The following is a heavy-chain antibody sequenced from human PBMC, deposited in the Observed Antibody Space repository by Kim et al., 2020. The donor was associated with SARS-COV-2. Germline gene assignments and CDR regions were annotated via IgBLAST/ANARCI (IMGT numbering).Heavy chain of an antibody. J-gene: IGHJ6*03. D-gene: IGHD4-17*01. V-gene: IGHV4-30-4*01. CDR3: ARVQNTGDHYYMDV. CDR1: GGSISSGDYY. Sequence: SETLSLTCTVSGGSISSGDYYWSWIRQPPGKGLECIGYIYYSGSTYYNPSLRSRVAISVDTSKSQLSLRLNSVIAADTAVYYCARVQNTGDHYYMDVGGKGTTVTVSS. CDR2: IYYSGST.